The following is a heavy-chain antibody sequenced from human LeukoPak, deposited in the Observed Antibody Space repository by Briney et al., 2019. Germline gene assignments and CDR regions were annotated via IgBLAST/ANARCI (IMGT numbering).Heavy chain of an antibody. V-gene: IGHV3-9*01. Sequence: GGSLRLSCAASGFTFDDYAMHWVRQAPGKGLEWVSGISWNSGSIGYADSVKGRFTISRDNAKNSLYLQMNSLRAEDTAVYYCARLWLRFQEFDYWGQGTLVTVSS. CDR1: GFTFDDYA. CDR3: ARLWLRFQEFDY. J-gene: IGHJ4*02. CDR2: ISWNSGSI. D-gene: IGHD5-12*01.